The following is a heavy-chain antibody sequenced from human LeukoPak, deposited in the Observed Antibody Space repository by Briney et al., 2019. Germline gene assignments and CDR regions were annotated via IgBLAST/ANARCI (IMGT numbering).Heavy chain of an antibody. Sequence: PSETLSLTCTVSGGSISSYYWSWIRQPPGKGLEWIGEINHSGSTNYNPSLKSRVTISVDTSKNQFSLKLSSVTAADTAVYYCARGPSLVVPAAIVGETFDYWGQGTLVTVSS. CDR3: ARGPSLVVPAAIVGETFDY. D-gene: IGHD2-2*01. J-gene: IGHJ4*02. CDR2: INHSGST. CDR1: GGSISSYY. V-gene: IGHV4-34*01.